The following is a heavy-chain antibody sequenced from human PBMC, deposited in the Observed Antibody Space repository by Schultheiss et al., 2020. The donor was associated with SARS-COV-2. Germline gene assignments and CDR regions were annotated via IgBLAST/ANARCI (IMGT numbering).Heavy chain of an antibody. J-gene: IGHJ6*02. V-gene: IGHV3-74*01. CDR2: IEPDGSRT. CDR3: AKDMVGLRYFDWLLGGMDV. D-gene: IGHD3-9*01. CDR1: EFSFRNYW. Sequence: GGSLRLSCAASEFSFRNYWMHWVRHAPGKGLVWVSRIEPDGSRTTYADSVKGRFSISRDNAKNTLYLQMNSLRAEDTAVYYCAKDMVGLRYFDWLLGGMDVWGQGTTVTVSS.